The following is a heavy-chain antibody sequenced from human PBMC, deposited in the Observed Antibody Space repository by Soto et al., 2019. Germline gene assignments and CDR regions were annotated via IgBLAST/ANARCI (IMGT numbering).Heavy chain of an antibody. V-gene: IGHV1-2*02. Sequence: ASVKVSCKSSGYAFTGYYIHWVRQAPGQGLEWMGWINPNSGDTNYAQKFQGRVTMTRDTSFSTAYMELSSLRSDDTAVYYCATRDSYVPFWGQGTLVTVS. CDR1: GYAFTGYY. CDR3: ATRDSYVPF. CDR2: INPNSGDT. D-gene: IGHD5-18*01. J-gene: IGHJ4*02.